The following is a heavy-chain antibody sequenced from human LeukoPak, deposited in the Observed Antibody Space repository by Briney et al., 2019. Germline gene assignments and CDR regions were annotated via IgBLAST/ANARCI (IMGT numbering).Heavy chain of an antibody. CDR2: INSDGRST. J-gene: IGHJ4*02. CDR3: ARSAYPGNSVIED. CDR1: GVTFSSYW. D-gene: IGHD4-23*01. V-gene: IGHV3-74*01. Sequence: GGSLRLSCAGSGVTFSSYWMHWVRQAPGKGLVWVSRINSDGRSTNYADSVKGRFTISRDNAKNTLYLQMNSLRAEDTAVYYCARSAYPGNSVIEDWGRGTLVTVSS.